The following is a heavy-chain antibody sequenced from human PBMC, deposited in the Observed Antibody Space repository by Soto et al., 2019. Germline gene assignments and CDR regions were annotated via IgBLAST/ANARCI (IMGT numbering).Heavy chain of an antibody. J-gene: IGHJ4*02. V-gene: IGHV5-51*01. CDR2: IYPGDSDT. D-gene: IGHD6-19*01. CDR1: GYSFTSYW. CDR3: SRCAQYGWYVLDY. Sequence: PGESLKISCKGSGYSFTSYWIGWVRKMHGKGLEWMGIIYPGDSDTRYSPSFQGQVTISADKSISTAYLQWSSLKASDTAMYYCSRCAQYGWYVLDYWGQGTLVTVSS.